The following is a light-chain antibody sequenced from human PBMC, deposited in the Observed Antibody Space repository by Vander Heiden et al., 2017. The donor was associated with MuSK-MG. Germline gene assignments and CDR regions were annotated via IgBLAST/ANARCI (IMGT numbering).Light chain of an antibody. CDR3: HFGFT. CDR2: DAS. Sequence: DIQMTQPPSTLSASVGDRVTITCRASQTISSWLAWYQQTPGRAPKLLIYDASTFESGVPSRCSGSGSGTEFTLTISSLQPDDFATYYCHFGFTFGHGTKVDFK. CDR1: QTISSW. V-gene: IGKV1-5*01. J-gene: IGKJ3*01.